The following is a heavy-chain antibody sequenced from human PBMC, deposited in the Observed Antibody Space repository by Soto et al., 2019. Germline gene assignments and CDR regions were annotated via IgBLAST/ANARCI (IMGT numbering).Heavy chain of an antibody. V-gene: IGHV1-8*01. J-gene: IGHJ6*03. Sequence: ASVKVSCKASGYTFTSYDINWVRQATGQGLEWMGWMNPNSGNTGYAQKFQGRVTMTRNTSISTAYMELSSLRSEDTAVYYCARFLDYSNYVDYYYYMDVWGKGTTVTVSS. CDR1: GYTFTSYD. CDR3: ARFLDYSNYVDYYYYMDV. CDR2: MNPNSGNT. D-gene: IGHD4-4*01.